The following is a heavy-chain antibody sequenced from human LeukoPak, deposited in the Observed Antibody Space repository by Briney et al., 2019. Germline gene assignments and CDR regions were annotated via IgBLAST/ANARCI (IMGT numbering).Heavy chain of an antibody. D-gene: IGHD1-26*01. CDR2: IYYSGTT. CDR1: GGSISSADYY. V-gene: IGHV4-30-4*01. J-gene: IGHJ4*02. CDR3: ARALVGASGWYYFDC. Sequence: PSGTLSLTCTVSGGSISSADYYWSWIRQPPGKGLEWIGYIYYSGTTYFNPSLKSRVTISLDTSKNQFSLRLSSVTAADTAVYYCARALVGASGWYYFDCWGQGTLVTVSS.